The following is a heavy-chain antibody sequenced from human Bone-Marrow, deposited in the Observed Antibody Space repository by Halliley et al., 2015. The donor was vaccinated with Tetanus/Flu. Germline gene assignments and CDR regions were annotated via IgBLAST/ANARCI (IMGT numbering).Heavy chain of an antibody. CDR3: PRSGGSATGDH. V-gene: IGHV3-21*01. CDR2: ISSRSTYI. D-gene: IGHD1-26*01. J-gene: IGHJ4*02. Sequence: GWVSSISSRSTYISQPDALKGRFTISRDVARNSLWLQMNSLPAEDTAVYFCPRSGGSATGDHWGRGPLVTVSS.